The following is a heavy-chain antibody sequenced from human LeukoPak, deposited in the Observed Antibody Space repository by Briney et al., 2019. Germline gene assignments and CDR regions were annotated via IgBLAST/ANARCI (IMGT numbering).Heavy chain of an antibody. CDR1: GGSISSYY. J-gene: IGHJ4*02. V-gene: IGHV4-59*08. Sequence: SETLPLTCTVSGGSISSYYWSWIRQPPGEGLEWIGHIYYSGSTHYNPSLKSRVTISVDTSKNQFSLKLSSVTAADTAVYYCARHVGNSGSGSYLTYFDYWGQGTLVTVSS. CDR3: ARHVGNSGSGSYLTYFDY. D-gene: IGHD3-10*01. CDR2: IYYSGST.